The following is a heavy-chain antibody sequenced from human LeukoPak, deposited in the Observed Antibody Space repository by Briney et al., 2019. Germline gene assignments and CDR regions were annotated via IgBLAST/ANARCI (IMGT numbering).Heavy chain of an antibody. V-gene: IGHV4-61*01. CDR3: ARITGVAVPAARFDP. CDR2: IYYSGST. J-gene: IGHJ5*02. D-gene: IGHD2-2*01. CDR1: GGSVSSGSYY. Sequence: SETLSLTCTVSGGSVSSGSYYWSWIRQPPGKGLEWIGYIYYSGSTNYNPSLKSRVTISIDTSKNQFSLKLSSVTAADTAVYYCARITGVAVPAARFDPWGQGTLVTVSS.